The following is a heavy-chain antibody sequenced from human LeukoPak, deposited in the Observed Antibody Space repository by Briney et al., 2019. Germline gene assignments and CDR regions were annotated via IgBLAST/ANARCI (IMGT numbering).Heavy chain of an antibody. Sequence: PGGSLRLSCAASGFTFSTYEMNWVRQAPGKGLEWVAFIRYDGSNKYYADSVKGRFTISRDNSKNTLYLQMNSLRAEDTAVYYCAKGYRGSWFDYWGQGTLVTVSS. J-gene: IGHJ4*02. CDR3: AKGYRGSWFDY. D-gene: IGHD5-12*01. CDR2: IRYDGSNK. V-gene: IGHV3-30*02. CDR1: GFTFSTYE.